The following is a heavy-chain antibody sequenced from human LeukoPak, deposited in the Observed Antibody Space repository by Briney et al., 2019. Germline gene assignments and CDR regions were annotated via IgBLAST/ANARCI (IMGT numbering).Heavy chain of an antibody. V-gene: IGHV3-21*04. Sequence: GGSLRLSCAASGFTFSSYSMNWVRQAPGKGLEWVSFISSSSSYIYYADSVKGRFTISRDNAENSLYLQMNSLRAEDTAVYYCAREDGNWLIDYYYGMDVWGQGTTVTVSS. CDR2: ISSSSSYI. D-gene: IGHD3-9*01. CDR3: AREDGNWLIDYYYGMDV. CDR1: GFTFSSYS. J-gene: IGHJ6*02.